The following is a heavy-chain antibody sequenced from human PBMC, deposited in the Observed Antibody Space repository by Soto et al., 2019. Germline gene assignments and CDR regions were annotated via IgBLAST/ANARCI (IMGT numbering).Heavy chain of an antibody. J-gene: IGHJ6*04. CDR2: IHYSGST. CDR3: ARLTSPQIPNNYSWYIPF. CDR1: GGSINNYY. D-gene: IGHD2-15*01. V-gene: IGHV4-59*08. Sequence: PSETLTLTCTVSGGSINNYYWSWIRQPPGKGLEWIGYIHYSGSTNYNPSLESRATISVDTSKNQFSLTLNSVTAADTAVYFCARLTSPQIPNNYSWYIPFWGKGSTVTVSP.